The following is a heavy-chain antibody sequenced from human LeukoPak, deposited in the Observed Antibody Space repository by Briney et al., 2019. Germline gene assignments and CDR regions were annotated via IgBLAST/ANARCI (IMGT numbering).Heavy chain of an antibody. CDR1: GGSISSYY. CDR3: ARDSAGVAAAGTRGIYYYYGMDV. CDR2: IYYSGST. V-gene: IGHV4-59*12. J-gene: IGHJ6*02. Sequence: SETLSLTCTVSGGSISSYYWSWIRQPPGKGLEWIGYIYYSGSTNYNPSLKSRVTISVDTSKNQFSLKLSSVTAADTAVYYCARDSAGVAAAGTRGIYYYYGMDVWGQGTTVTVSS. D-gene: IGHD6-13*01.